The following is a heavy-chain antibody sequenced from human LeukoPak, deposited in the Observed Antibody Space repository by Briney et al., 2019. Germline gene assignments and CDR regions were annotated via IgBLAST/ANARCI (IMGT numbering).Heavy chain of an antibody. CDR3: ARAPWLNYYDSSGYPDY. CDR1: GYTFTSYA. CDR2: INAGNGNT. D-gene: IGHD3-22*01. V-gene: IGHV1-3*01. Sequence: GASVKVSCKASGYTFTSYAMHWVRQAPGQRLEWVGWINAGNGNTKYSQKFQGRVTITRDTSASTAYMELSSLRSEDTAVYYCARAPWLNYYDSSGYPDYWGQGTLVTVSS. J-gene: IGHJ4*02.